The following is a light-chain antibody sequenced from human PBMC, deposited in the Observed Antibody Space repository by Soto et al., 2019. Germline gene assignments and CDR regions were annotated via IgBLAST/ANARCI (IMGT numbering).Light chain of an antibody. CDR3: QQYNSWPL. Sequence: EMVLTQSPATLSESPGERATLSCRASQSVSSKLAWYQQKRGQAPRLLIYDASTRATDIPARFSGSGSGTEFTLTISSLQSEDFAVYYCQQYNSWPLFGQGTKLEIK. J-gene: IGKJ2*01. V-gene: IGKV3-15*01. CDR2: DAS. CDR1: QSVSSK.